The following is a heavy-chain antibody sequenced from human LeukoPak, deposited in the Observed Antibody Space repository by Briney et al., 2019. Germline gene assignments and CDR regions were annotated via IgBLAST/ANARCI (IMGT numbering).Heavy chain of an antibody. CDR3: ARLSGPFARYGMDV. V-gene: IGHV1-18*01. Sequence: ASVKVSCKASGYTFTSYGISWVRQAPGQGLEWMGWISAYNGNTNYARKLQGRVTMTTDTSTSTAYMELRSLRSDDTAVYYCARLSGPFARYGMDVWGQGTTVTVSS. CDR1: GYTFTSYG. D-gene: IGHD3-16*01. CDR2: ISAYNGNT. J-gene: IGHJ6*02.